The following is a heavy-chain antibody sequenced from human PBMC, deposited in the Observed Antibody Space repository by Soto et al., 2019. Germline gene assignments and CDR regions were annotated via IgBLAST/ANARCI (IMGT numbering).Heavy chain of an antibody. D-gene: IGHD6-19*01. CDR2: IYYSGST. CDR3: ARESSIAVAGIGGQLDP. Sequence: LSLTCTVSGGSISSGGYYWSWIRQHPGKGLEWIGYIYYSGSTYYNPSLKSRVTISVDTSKNQFSLKLSSVTAADTAVYYCARESSIAVAGIGGQLDPWGQGTLVTVSS. V-gene: IGHV4-31*03. CDR1: GGSISSGGYY. J-gene: IGHJ5*02.